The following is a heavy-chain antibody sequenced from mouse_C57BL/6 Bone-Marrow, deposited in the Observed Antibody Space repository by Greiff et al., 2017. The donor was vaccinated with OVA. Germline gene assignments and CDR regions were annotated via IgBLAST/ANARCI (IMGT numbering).Heavy chain of an antibody. CDR3: AREGYKGFAY. J-gene: IGHJ3*01. CDR2: IYPSDSET. V-gene: IGHV1-61*01. Sequence: QVQLQQPGAELVRPGSSVKLSCKASGYTFTSYWMDWVKQRPGQGLEWIGNIYPSDSETHYNQKFKDKATLTVDKSSSTAYMQLSSLTSEDSAVYYCAREGYKGFAYWGQGTLVTVSA. CDR1: GYTFTSYW. D-gene: IGHD3-1*01.